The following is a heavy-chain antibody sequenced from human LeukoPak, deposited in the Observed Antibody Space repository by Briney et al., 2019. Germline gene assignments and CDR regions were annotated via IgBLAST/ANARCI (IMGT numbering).Heavy chain of an antibody. J-gene: IGHJ4*02. CDR2: ISSGGGTT. D-gene: IGHD1-26*01. CDR1: GFTFSSSE. CDR3: ARVGRGATPGY. V-gene: IGHV3-48*03. Sequence: PGGSLRLSCAASGFTFSSSEMNWVRQAPGKGLEWVSYISSGGGTTHYGDSVKGRFTISRDNVKNSLYLQMNSLRAEDTAVYYCARVGRGATPGYWGQGTLVTVSS.